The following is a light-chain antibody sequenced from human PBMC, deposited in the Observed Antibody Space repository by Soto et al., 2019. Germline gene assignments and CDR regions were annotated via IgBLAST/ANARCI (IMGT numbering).Light chain of an antibody. CDR1: QSISSNY. J-gene: IGKJ1*01. V-gene: IGKV3-20*01. CDR3: QQYGSWT. Sequence: EIVLTQSPGTLSLSPGERATLSCRASQSISSNYLAWYQQKPGQAPRLLIYGASSRATGIPDRFSGSGSGTDFTLTISRLEPEGSAIYYCQQYGSWTFGQGTKVEIK. CDR2: GAS.